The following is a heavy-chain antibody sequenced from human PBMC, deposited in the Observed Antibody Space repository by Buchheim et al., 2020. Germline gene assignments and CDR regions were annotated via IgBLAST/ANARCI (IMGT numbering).Heavy chain of an antibody. CDR1: GGSISSGSYY. J-gene: IGHJ6*02. D-gene: IGHD6-13*01. V-gene: IGHV4-61*02. Sequence: QVQLQESGPGLVKPSQTLSLTCTVSGGSISSGSYYWSWIRQPAGKGLEWIGRIYTSGSPNYNPSLKRRVTISVDTSKNQFSLKLSFVTAADTAVYYCARGGWAGSSSFYYGMDVWGQGTT. CDR2: IYTSGSP. CDR3: ARGGWAGSSSFYYGMDV.